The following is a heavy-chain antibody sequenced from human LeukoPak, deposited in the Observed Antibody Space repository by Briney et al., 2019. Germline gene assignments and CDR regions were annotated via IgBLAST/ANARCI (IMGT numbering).Heavy chain of an antibody. D-gene: IGHD4-17*01. CDR3: ASTTGDSLLLVY. Sequence: SQTLSITCTVSGGSISSGGYYWSWIRQHPGKGLEWIGYIYYSGSTYYNPSLKSRVTISVDTSKNQFSLKLSSVTAADTAVYYCASTTGDSLLLVYWGQGTLVTVSS. J-gene: IGHJ4*02. V-gene: IGHV4-31*03. CDR1: GGSISSGGYY. CDR2: IYYSGST.